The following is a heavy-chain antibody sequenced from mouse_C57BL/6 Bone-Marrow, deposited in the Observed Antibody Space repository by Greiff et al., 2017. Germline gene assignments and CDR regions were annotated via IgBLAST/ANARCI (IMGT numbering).Heavy chain of an antibody. CDR1: GFNIKDDY. V-gene: IGHV14-4*01. Sequence: EVQLQQSGAELVRPGASVKLSCTASGFNIKDDYMHWVKQRPEQGLEWIGWIDPENGDTEYASKFQGKATITADTSSNTAYMQLSSLTSEDTAVYYCTATVVAEDYWGQGTTLTVSS. CDR3: TATVVAEDY. D-gene: IGHD1-1*01. J-gene: IGHJ2*01. CDR2: IDPENGDT.